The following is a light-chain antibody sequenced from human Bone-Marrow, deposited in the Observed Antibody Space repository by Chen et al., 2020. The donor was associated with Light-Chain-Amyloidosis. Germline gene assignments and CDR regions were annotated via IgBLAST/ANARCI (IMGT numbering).Light chain of an antibody. CDR2: DAS. V-gene: IGKV1-33*01. Sequence: DIQMTQSPSSLSASVGDTVTITCQASQDISNSLNWYQHKPGKAPKLLVWDASNLETGVPSRFSGRGSGAVFTCTISSLQPEEFATYYCQQYEYLYSFGQGTKLE. CDR3: QQYEYLYS. CDR1: QDISNS. J-gene: IGKJ2*03.